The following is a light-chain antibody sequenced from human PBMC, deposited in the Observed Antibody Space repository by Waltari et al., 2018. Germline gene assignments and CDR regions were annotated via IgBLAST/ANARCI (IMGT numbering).Light chain of an antibody. CDR3: ATWDDSPTGRWV. V-gene: IGLV1-44*01. Sequence: QSVLTQPPSASGTPGQRVTISCSGSSSTVGDNAGNWYHQVPGTAPKLVIYRNDQRPSGVPDRFTASKSGTSASLAISGLQSEDEGDYYCATWDDSPTGRWVFGGGTRVTVL. CDR1: SSTVGDNA. J-gene: IGLJ3*02. CDR2: RND.